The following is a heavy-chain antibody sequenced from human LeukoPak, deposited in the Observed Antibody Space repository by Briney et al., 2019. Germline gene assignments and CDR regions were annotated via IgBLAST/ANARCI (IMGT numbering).Heavy chain of an antibody. D-gene: IGHD1-20*01. CDR2: INPNSGGT. CDR1: GYTFTGYY. CDR3: ARVRYNWNPVDY. J-gene: IGHJ4*02. Sequence: ASVKVSCKASGYTFTGYYMHWVRQAPGQGLEWMGWINPNSGGTNYAQKFQGRVTMTRDTSISTAYMELSRLRSDDTAVYYCARVRYNWNPVDYWGQGTLVTVSS. V-gene: IGHV1-2*02.